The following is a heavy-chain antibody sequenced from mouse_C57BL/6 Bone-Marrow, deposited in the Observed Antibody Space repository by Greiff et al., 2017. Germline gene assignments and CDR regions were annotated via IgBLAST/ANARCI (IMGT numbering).Heavy chain of an antibody. CDR2: IDPSDSYT. CDR1: GYTFTSYW. D-gene: IGHD2-1*01. Sequence: QVQLQQPGAELVRPGTSVKLSCTASGYTFTSYWMHWVKQRPGQGLEWIGVIDPSDSYTNYNQKFKGKATLTVDTSSSTAYMQLSSLTSEDSAVYYCARSGGNYPYWYFDVWGTGTTVTVSS. V-gene: IGHV1-59*01. CDR3: ARSGGNYPYWYFDV. J-gene: IGHJ1*03.